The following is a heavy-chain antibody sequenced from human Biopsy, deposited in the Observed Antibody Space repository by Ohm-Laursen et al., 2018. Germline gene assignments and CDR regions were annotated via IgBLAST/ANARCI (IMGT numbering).Heavy chain of an antibody. CDR3: ATDADGYYTEFDF. J-gene: IGHJ4*02. CDR2: IVPILGTV. Sequence: SSVKVSCKASGGPFNNHAFSWVRQAPGQGLEWLGRIVPILGTVNYAQRFQGRVALTADKSTGTAYMELNRLISDNTAVYYCATDADGYYTEFDFWGQGTLITVSS. V-gene: IGHV1-69*04. CDR1: GGPFNNHA. D-gene: IGHD5-24*01.